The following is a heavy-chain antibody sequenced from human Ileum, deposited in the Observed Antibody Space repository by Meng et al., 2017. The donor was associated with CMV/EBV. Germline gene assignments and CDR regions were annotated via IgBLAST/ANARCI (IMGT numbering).Heavy chain of an antibody. CDR1: GGSVNSGNYD. CDR2: IYTNGRA. V-gene: IGHV4-61*02. J-gene: IGHJ4*02. CDR3: TSEPPGE. Sequence: GPGLAQPSQTPPLTCVVSGGSVNSGNYDWGWVRQPAGKGLEWIGRIYTNGRAGYNPSLKSRVTISMDTSDNQFSLTLNSVTAADTAVYYCTSEPPGEWGRGTLVTVSS. D-gene: IGHD1-14*01.